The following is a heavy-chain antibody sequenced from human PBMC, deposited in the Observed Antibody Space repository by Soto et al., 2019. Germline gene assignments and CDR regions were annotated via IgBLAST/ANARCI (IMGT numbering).Heavy chain of an antibody. CDR1: GGTFSSYA. J-gene: IGHJ4*02. CDR2: IIPIFGTA. CDR3: ARDESGSFFTQFDY. Sequence: SVKVSCKASGGTFSSYAISWLRQSPGQGLEWMGGIIPIFGTANYAQKFQGRVTITADESTSTAYMELSSLRSEDTAVYYCARDESGSFFTQFDYWGQGTLVTVSS. V-gene: IGHV1-69*13. D-gene: IGHD1-26*01.